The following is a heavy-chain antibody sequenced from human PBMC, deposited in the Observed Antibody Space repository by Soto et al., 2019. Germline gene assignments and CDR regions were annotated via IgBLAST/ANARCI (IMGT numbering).Heavy chain of an antibody. CDR2: IYYSGST. V-gene: IGHV4-39*01. CDR3: ASSLGELLTDY. Sequence: NPSETLSLTCTVSGGSISSSSYYWGWIRQPPGKGLEWIGSIYYSGSTYYNPSLKSRVTISVDTSKNQFSLKLSSVTAADTAVYYCASSLGELLTDYWGQGTLVTVSS. J-gene: IGHJ4*02. D-gene: IGHD1-26*01. CDR1: GGSISSSSYY.